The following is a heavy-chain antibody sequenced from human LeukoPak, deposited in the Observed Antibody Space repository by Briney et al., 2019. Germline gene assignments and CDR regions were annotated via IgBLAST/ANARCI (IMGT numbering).Heavy chain of an antibody. CDR2: IYHSGST. J-gene: IGHJ4*02. CDR1: GYSISSGYY. CDR3: ASTSPKYYYESSGYSSLFDN. D-gene: IGHD3-22*01. V-gene: IGHV4-38-2*02. Sequence: SETLSLTCTVSGYSISSGYYWGWIRQPPGKGLEWIGSIYHSGSTYYNPSLKNRVTISVDTSKNQFSLKLSSVTAADTALYYCASTSPKYYYESSGYSSLFDNWGQGTLVTVSS.